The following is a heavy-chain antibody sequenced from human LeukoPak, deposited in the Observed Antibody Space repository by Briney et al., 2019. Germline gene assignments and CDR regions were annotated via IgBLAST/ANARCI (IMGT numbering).Heavy chain of an antibody. Sequence: ASVKVSCKVSGYTLTELSMHWVRQAPGKGLEWMGGFDPEDGETIYAQKFQGRVTSTEDTSTDTAYMELSSLRSEDTAVYYCATGRGYYDSSGYYCYWGQGTLVTVSS. V-gene: IGHV1-24*01. CDR3: ATGRGYYDSSGYYCY. CDR1: GYTLTELS. D-gene: IGHD3-22*01. J-gene: IGHJ4*02. CDR2: FDPEDGET.